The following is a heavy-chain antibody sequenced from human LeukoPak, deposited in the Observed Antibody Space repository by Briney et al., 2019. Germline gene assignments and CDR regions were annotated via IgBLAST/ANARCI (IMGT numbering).Heavy chain of an antibody. CDR2: ISSSGSTI. V-gene: IGHV3-48*04. Sequence: PGGSLRLSCAASGFTFSSYSMNWVRQAPGKGLEWVSYISSSGSTIYYADSVKGRFTISRDNAKNSLYLQMNSLRAEDTAVYYCARDLLVEGTDYFDYWGQGTLVTVSS. CDR1: GFTFSSYS. J-gene: IGHJ4*02. CDR3: ARDLLVEGTDYFDY. D-gene: IGHD1-14*01.